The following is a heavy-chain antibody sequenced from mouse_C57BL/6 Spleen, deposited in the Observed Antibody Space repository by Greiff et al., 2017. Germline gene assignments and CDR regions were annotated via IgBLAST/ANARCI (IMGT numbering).Heavy chain of an antibody. CDR3: ARASTTVVAWYFDV. V-gene: IGHV1-55*01. J-gene: IGHJ1*03. CDR2: IYPGSGST. D-gene: IGHD1-1*01. CDR1: GYTFTSYW. Sequence: VQLQQSGAELVKPGASVKMSCKASGYTFTSYWITWVKQRPGQGLEWIGDIYPGSGSTNYNEKFKSKATLTVDTSSSTAYMQLSSLTSEDSAVYYCARASTTVVAWYFDVWGTGTTVTVSS.